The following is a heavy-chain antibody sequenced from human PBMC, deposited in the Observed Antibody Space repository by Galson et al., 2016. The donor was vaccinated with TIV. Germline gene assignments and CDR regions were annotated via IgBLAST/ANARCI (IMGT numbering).Heavy chain of an antibody. CDR3: VRSGTYYYDSSGDN. Sequence: SVKVSCKASGGIFIGYGISWVRQAPGQGLEWMGRIIPLFGIVSYAQRFQGRVAIIADKSTGTTYMELSSLRSEDTAVYYCVRSGTYYYDSSGDNWGQGTLLPVSS. CDR2: IIPLFGIV. J-gene: IGHJ4*02. V-gene: IGHV1-69*04. D-gene: IGHD3-22*01. CDR1: GGIFIGYG.